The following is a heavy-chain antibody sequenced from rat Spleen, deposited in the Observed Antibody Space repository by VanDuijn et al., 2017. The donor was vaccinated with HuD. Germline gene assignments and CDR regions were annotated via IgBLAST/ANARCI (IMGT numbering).Heavy chain of an antibody. J-gene: IGHJ2*01. CDR3: ARRHYGYTDYFDY. D-gene: IGHD1-9*01. Sequence: EVQLVESDGGLVQPGRSLKLSCAASGFTFSDYYMAWVRQAPTKGLEWVASISPSGGTIYYRDSVKGRFTISRDNAKSTLSLQMDSLRSEDTATYYCARRHYGYTDYFDYWGQGVMVTVSS. CDR2: ISPSGGTI. CDR1: GFTFSDYY. V-gene: IGHV5-25*01.